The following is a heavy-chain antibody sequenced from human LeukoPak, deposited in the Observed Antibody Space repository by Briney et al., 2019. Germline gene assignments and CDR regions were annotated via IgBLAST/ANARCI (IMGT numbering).Heavy chain of an antibody. CDR3: ARTSATVVTNYYYYYGMDV. J-gene: IGHJ6*02. CDR2: IIPIFGTA. CDR1: GGTFSSYA. Sequence: ASVKVSCKASGGTFSSYAISWVRQAPGQGLEWMGGIIPIFGTANYAQKFQGRVTITADESTSTAYMELSSLRSEDTAVYYCARTSATVVTNYYYYYGMDVWGQGTTVTVPS. D-gene: IGHD4-23*01. V-gene: IGHV1-69*01.